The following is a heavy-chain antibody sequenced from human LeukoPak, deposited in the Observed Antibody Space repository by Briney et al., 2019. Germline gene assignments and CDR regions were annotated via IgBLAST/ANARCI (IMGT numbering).Heavy chain of an antibody. CDR3: ARARRSIVVVPAAIPDY. V-gene: IGHV3-21*01. J-gene: IGHJ4*02. D-gene: IGHD2-2*02. Sequence: GGSLRLSCAASGFTFSSYSMNWVRQAPGKGLEWVSSISSSSSYIYYADSVKGRFTISRDNAKNSLYLQMNSLRAEDTAVYYCARARRSIVVVPAAIPDYWGQGTLVTVSS. CDR2: ISSSSSYI. CDR1: GFTFSSYS.